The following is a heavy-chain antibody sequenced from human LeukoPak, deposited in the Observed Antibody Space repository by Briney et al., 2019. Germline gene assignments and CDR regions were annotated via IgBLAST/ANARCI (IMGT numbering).Heavy chain of an antibody. CDR1: GYTFTGYY. V-gene: IGHV1-2*02. CDR2: INPNSGGT. D-gene: IGHD3-9*01. CDR3: VTDSVPYYDILTGTFDY. Sequence: ASVNVSCKSSGYTFTGYYMHWLRQAPGQGLEGMGWINPNSGGTNYAQKFQGRVTITRDTSISTAYMELSRLRPDDTAVYYCVTDSVPYYDILTGTFDYWGQGTLVTVSS. J-gene: IGHJ4*02.